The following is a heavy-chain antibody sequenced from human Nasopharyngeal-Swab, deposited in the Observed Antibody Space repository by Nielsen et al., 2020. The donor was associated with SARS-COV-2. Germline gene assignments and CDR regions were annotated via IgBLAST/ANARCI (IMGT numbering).Heavy chain of an antibody. D-gene: IGHD3-16*02. Sequence: SVKVSCKASGGTFSSYAISWVRQAPGQGLEWMGRIIPILGIANYAQKFQGRVTITADKSTSTAYMELSSLRSEDTAVYYCARDGIMITFGGVIKTNPKYFFYFGIDVWGQGTTVTVSS. J-gene: IGHJ6*02. V-gene: IGHV1-69*04. CDR2: IIPILGIA. CDR3: ARDGIMITFGGVIKTNPKYFFYFGIDV. CDR1: GGTFSSYA.